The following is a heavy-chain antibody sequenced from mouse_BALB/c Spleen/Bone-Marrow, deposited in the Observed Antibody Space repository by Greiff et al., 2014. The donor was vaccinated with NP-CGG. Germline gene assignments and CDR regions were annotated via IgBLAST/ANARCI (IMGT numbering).Heavy chain of an antibody. J-gene: IGHJ3*01. CDR3: ARDYGRTAWFAY. D-gene: IGHD1-1*01. CDR1: GFNIKDTY. CDR2: IDPANGNT. Sequence: VQLKESGAELVKPGASVKLSYTASGFNIKDTYIHWVKQRPEQGLEWIGRIDPANGNTKYDPKFQGKATITADTSSNTAYLQLSSLTSEDTAVYYCARDYGRTAWFAYWGQGTLVTVSA. V-gene: IGHV14-3*02.